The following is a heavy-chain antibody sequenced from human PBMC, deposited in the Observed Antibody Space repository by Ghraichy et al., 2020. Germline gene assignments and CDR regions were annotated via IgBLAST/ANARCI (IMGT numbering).Heavy chain of an antibody. CDR2: INPETADT. V-gene: IGHV1-2*06. CDR3: ARDLGHWSSYPTSFDP. Sequence: ASVKVSCKASGYTFKGHNIHWVPQAPGQVIEWMGRINPETADTNYAQRFQGRVTLTTDTSFSTAYMEVTRLRSDDTAVYFCARDLGHWSSYPTSFDPWGQGTLVTVSS. J-gene: IGHJ5*02. D-gene: IGHD3-3*01. CDR1: GYTFKGHN.